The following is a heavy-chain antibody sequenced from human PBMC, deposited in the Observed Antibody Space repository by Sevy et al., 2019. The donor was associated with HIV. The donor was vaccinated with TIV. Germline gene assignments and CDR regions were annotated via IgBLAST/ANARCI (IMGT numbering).Heavy chain of an antibody. CDR2: ISGSGGTT. CDR3: AKSNRNWGNHYFDY. D-gene: IGHD7-27*01. V-gene: IGHV3-23*01. CDR1: GFTFSSYA. Sequence: GGSLRLSCAASGFTFSSYAMNWVRQAPGKGLEWVSSISGSGGTTYYADSVKGRFTISRDKPKNTLDLQMNSLRAEDTAIYYCAKSNRNWGNHYFDYWGQGTLVTVSS. J-gene: IGHJ4*02.